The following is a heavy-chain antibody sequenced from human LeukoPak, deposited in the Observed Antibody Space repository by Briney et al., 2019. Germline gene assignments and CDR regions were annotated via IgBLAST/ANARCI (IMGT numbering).Heavy chain of an antibody. CDR1: GFTFDDYA. CDR2: ISWSSGTI. V-gene: IGHV3-9*01. D-gene: IGHD2-2*01. Sequence: GGSLRLSCAASGFTFDDYAMHWVRQAPGQGLEWVSGISWSSGTIAYADSVKGRFTISRDNAKNSLYLQMNSLRVEDTALYYCAKDLHRSRTNCYGRRPSYYYYGMDVWGQGTTVTVSS. CDR3: AKDLHRSRTNCYGRRPSYYYYGMDV. J-gene: IGHJ6*02.